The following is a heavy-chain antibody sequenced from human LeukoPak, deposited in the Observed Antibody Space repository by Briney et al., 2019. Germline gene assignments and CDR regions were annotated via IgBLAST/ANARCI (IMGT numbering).Heavy chain of an antibody. CDR3: ARGPYVAREYYFDY. CDR2: IIPILGIA. D-gene: IGHD5-12*01. CDR1: GGTFSSYA. J-gene: IGHJ4*02. V-gene: IGHV1-69*04. Sequence: SVKVSCKASGGTFSSYAIRWVRQAPGQGLEWMGRIIPILGIANYAQKFQGRVTITADKSTSTAYMELSSLRSEDTAVYYCARGPYVAREYYFDYWGQGTLVTVSS.